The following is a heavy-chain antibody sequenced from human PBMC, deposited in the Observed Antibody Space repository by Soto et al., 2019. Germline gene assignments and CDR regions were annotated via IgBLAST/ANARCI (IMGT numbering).Heavy chain of an antibody. CDR3: AREPEGLDY. Sequence: PGGSLRLSCAASGFTFSSYWMSWVRQAPGKGLEWVANIKYDGSGKYYVDSVKGRFTISRDNAKNSLSLQMNSLRAEDTAVYYCAREPEGLDYWGPGTLVTVSS. CDR1: GFTFSSYW. J-gene: IGHJ4*02. V-gene: IGHV3-7*01. CDR2: IKYDGSGK.